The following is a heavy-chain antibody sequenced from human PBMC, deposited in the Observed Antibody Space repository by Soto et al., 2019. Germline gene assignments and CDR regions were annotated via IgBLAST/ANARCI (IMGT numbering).Heavy chain of an antibody. D-gene: IGHD6-13*01. CDR1: GFTFSSYG. Sequence: PGGSLRLSCAASGFTFSSYGMHWVRQAPGKGLEWVAVIWYDGSNKYNADSVKGRFTISRDNSKNTLYLQMNSLRAEDTAVYYCARPIGAPIAAAGYFDYWGQGTLVTVSS. J-gene: IGHJ4*02. V-gene: IGHV3-33*01. CDR2: IWYDGSNK. CDR3: ARPIGAPIAAAGYFDY.